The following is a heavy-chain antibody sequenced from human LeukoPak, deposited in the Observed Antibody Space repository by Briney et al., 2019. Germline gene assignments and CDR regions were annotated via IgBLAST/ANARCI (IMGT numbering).Heavy chain of an antibody. CDR3: ARAAAAAVDHGMDV. Sequence: SETLSLTCTVSGGSISSYYWSWIRQPPGKGLEWIGYIYYSGSTNYNPSLKSRVTISVDTSKDQFSLKLSSVTAADTAVYYCARAAAAAVDHGMDVWGKGTTVTVSS. D-gene: IGHD6-13*01. J-gene: IGHJ6*04. CDR1: GGSISSYY. V-gene: IGHV4-59*01. CDR2: IYYSGST.